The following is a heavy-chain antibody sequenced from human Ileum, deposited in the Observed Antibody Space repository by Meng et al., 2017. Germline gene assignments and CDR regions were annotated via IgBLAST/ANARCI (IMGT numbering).Heavy chain of an antibody. D-gene: IGHD1-26*01. CDR2: IDHSGGT. CDR3: ARRVGATPYAYNWLDP. Sequence: VQFEQGGNSLLNPLKALSPTSGVHGGAFSGCYWSWIPQPPGKGLEWIGEIDHSGGTNYNPSLKNRVTISVDTSNNRFSLKLSSVKAADTALYFCARRVGATPYAYNWLDPWGQGTLVTGSS. V-gene: IGHV4-34*01. CDR1: GGAFSGCY. J-gene: IGHJ5*02.